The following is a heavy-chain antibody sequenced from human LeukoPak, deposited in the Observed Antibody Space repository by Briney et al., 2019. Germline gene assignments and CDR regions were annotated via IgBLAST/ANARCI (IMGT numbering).Heavy chain of an antibody. V-gene: IGHV3-21*01. CDR1: GFTFSSYS. CDR3: ASQVVPAARVDY. J-gene: IGHJ4*02. CDR2: ISSSSSYI. Sequence: PGGYLRLSCAASGFTFSSYSMNWVRQAPGKGLEWVSSISSSSSYIYYADSVKGRFTISRDNAKNSLYLQMNSLRAEDTAVYYCASQVVPAARVDYWGQGTLVTVSS. D-gene: IGHD2-2*01.